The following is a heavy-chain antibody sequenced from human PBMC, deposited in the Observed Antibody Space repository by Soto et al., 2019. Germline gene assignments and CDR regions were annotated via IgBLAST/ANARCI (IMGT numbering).Heavy chain of an antibody. CDR1: GFTFSSYG. V-gene: IGHV3-30*18. J-gene: IGHJ4*02. CDR2: ISYDGSNK. D-gene: IGHD5-18*01. CDR3: AKGYSYGPPSDY. Sequence: GGSLRLSCAASGFTFSSYGMHWVRQAPGKGLEWVAVISYDGSNKYYAGSVKGRFTISRDNSKNTLYLQMNSLRAEDTAVYYCAKGYSYGPPSDYWGQGTLVTVSS.